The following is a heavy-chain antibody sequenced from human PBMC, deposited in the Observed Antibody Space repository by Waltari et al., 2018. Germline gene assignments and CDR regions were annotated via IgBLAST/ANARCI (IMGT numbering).Heavy chain of an antibody. CDR2: ISSSSSTI. CDR3: ATETCTNCHVREDDY. J-gene: IGHJ4*02. CDR1: GFTFSSYS. Sequence: EVQLVESGGGLVQPGGSLRLSCAASGFTFSSYSMNWVRQAPGKGLEWVSYISSSSSTIYYADSVKGRFTISRDNAKNSLYLQMNSLRDEDTAVYYCATETCTNCHVREDDYWGQGTLVTVSS. D-gene: IGHD2-8*01. V-gene: IGHV3-48*02.